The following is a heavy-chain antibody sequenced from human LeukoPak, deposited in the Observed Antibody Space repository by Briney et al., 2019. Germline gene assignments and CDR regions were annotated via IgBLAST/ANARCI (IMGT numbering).Heavy chain of an antibody. V-gene: IGHV3-23*01. CDR1: EFTFSSHA. Sequence: GGSLGLSCVASEFTFSSHAMNWVRQAPGKGLEWVSSISGGGESTYYADSVKGRFTVSRDNSKNTLYLQINSLRGEDTAVYYCAKGKYSSGGVPDYWGQGTLVTVSS. D-gene: IGHD6-19*01. CDR3: AKGKYSSGGVPDY. J-gene: IGHJ4*02. CDR2: ISGGGEST.